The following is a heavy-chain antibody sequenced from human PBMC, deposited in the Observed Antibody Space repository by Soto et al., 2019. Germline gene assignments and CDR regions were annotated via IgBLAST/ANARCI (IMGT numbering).Heavy chain of an antibody. CDR3: ANSRHRDYFDY. Sequence: GGSLRLSCAASGFTFSSYGMHWVRQAPGKGLEWVAVISYDGSNKYYADSVKGRFTISRDNSKNTLYLQMNSLRAEDTAVYYCANSRHRDYFDYWGQGTLVTVSS. CDR2: ISYDGSNK. CDR1: GFTFSSYG. J-gene: IGHJ4*02. V-gene: IGHV3-30*18.